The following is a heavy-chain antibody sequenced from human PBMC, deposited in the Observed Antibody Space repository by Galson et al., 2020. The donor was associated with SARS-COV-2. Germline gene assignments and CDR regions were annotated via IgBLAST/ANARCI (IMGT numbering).Heavy chain of an antibody. CDR3: ARELTGDFYYYYGMDV. D-gene: IGHD7-27*01. CDR2: IHYSGST. J-gene: IGHJ6*02. V-gene: IGHV4-59*11. CDR1: GGSISSHY. Sequence: SETLSLTCSVSGGSISSHYWSWIRQPPGKGLEWIGYIHYSGSTSYNPSLESRVTISVDMSKTHFSLKLNSVTAADTAVYYCARELTGDFYYYYGMDVWGRGTTVTVSS.